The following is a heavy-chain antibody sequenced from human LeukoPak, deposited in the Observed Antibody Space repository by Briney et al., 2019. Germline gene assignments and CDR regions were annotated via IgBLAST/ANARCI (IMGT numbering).Heavy chain of an antibody. J-gene: IGHJ6*03. CDR3: AKDGSMPWGYYVDV. CDR2: TSTSSSYI. Sequence: GGSLRLSCAAYGFTFSSYSMNWVRQAPGKGLEWVSFTSTSSSYIYYADSVKGRFTISRDNAKNSLYLEMNSLRAEDTAVYYCAKDGSMPWGYYVDVWGKGTTVTISS. CDR1: GFTFSSYS. D-gene: IGHD2/OR15-2a*01. V-gene: IGHV3-21*01.